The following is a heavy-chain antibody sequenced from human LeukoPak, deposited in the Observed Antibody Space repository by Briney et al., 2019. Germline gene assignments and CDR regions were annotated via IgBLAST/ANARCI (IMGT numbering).Heavy chain of an antibody. J-gene: IGHJ5*02. CDR2: INPNSGGT. Sequence: ASVKVSCKASGYTFTGYYMHWVRQAPGQGLEWMGWINPNSGGTNYAQKFQGRVTMTRDTSISTAYMELSRLRSDDTAVYYCARGRITMIVVVMGNNWFDPWGQGTLVTDSS. D-gene: IGHD3-22*01. V-gene: IGHV1-2*02. CDR3: ARGRITMIVVVMGNNWFDP. CDR1: GYTFTGYY.